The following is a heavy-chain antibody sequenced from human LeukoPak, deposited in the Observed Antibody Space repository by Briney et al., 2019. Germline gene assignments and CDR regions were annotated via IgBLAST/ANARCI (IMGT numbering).Heavy chain of an antibody. V-gene: IGHV4-38-2*02. J-gene: IGHJ4*02. Sequence: SETLSLTCTVSDYSISSRYFWGWIRQPPGKGLEWIGSIYHSGSTSYNPSLKGRVTISVDTSRNQFSLKLNSVTSADTAVYYCARENCGGDCYSPFFDYWGQGTLVTVSS. CDR1: DYSISSRYF. D-gene: IGHD2-21*02. CDR3: ARENCGGDCYSPFFDY. CDR2: IYHSGST.